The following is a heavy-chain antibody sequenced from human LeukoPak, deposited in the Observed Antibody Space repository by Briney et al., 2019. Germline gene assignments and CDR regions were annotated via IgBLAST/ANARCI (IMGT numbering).Heavy chain of an antibody. CDR1: GYTFTSYG. CDR2: IIPVPGIA. J-gene: IGHJ4*02. CDR3: APLSATGAGGY. V-gene: IGHV1-69*04. D-gene: IGHD6-13*01. Sequence: GASVKVSCKASGYTFTSYGISWVRLAPGQGLEWMGRIIPVPGIANYAQKFQGRATITADKSTGTAYMELSSLRSEDTAVYYCAPLSATGAGGYWGQGTLVTVSS.